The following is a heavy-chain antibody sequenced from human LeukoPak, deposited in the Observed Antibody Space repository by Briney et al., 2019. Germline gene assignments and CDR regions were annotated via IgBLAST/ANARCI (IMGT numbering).Heavy chain of an antibody. V-gene: IGHV4-4*07. CDR3: ARAAPGDSSGYYLDY. CDR1: GSSISSYY. J-gene: IGHJ4*02. CDR2: IYTSGST. Sequence: SETLSLTCTASGSSISSYYWSWIRQPAGKGLEWIGRIYTSGSTNYNPSLKSRVTMSVDTSKNQFSLKLSSVTAADTAVYYCARAAPGDSSGYYLDYWGQGTLVTVSS. D-gene: IGHD3-22*01.